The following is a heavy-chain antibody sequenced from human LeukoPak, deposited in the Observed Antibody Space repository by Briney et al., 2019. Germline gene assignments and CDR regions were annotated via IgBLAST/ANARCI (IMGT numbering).Heavy chain of an antibody. D-gene: IGHD3-9*01. CDR3: AVVEPITIYGWYV. V-gene: IGHV1-2*06. CDR2: INPNSGGT. Sequence: ASVKVSCKASGYTFTSYAMHWVRQAPGQGLEWMGRINPNSGGTNYAQKFQGRVTMTRDTSISTAYMELSRLRSDDTAVYYCAVVEPITIYGWYVWGQGTTVTVSS. CDR1: GYTFTSYA. J-gene: IGHJ6*02.